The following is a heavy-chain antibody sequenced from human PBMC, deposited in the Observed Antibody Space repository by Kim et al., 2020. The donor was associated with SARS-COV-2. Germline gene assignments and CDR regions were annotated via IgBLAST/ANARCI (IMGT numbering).Heavy chain of an antibody. CDR2: TYYRSKWYN. D-gene: IGHD2-2*01. Sequence: SQTLSLTCAISGDSVSSNSAAWNWIRQSPSRGLEWLGRTYYRSKWYNDYAVSVKSRITINPDTSKNQFSLQLNSVTPEDTAVYYCARDDTPIPLVVPTGNWFDPWGQGTLVTVSS. CDR1: GDSVSSNSAA. CDR3: ARDDTPIPLVVPTGNWFDP. J-gene: IGHJ5*02. V-gene: IGHV6-1*01.